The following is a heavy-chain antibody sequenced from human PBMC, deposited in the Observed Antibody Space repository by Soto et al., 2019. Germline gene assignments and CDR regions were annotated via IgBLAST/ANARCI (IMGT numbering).Heavy chain of an antibody. Sequence: ADSLKISCKGSGYSFTSYWIGWVRQMPGKGLEWMGIIYPGDSDTRYSPSFQGQVTISADKSISTAYLQWSSLKASDTAMYYCARHGSKRCGNPQGYYGMDVWGQGTTVTVSS. CDR2: IYPGDSDT. D-gene: IGHD2-15*01. CDR3: ARHGSKRCGNPQGYYGMDV. J-gene: IGHJ6*02. V-gene: IGHV5-51*01. CDR1: GYSFTSYW.